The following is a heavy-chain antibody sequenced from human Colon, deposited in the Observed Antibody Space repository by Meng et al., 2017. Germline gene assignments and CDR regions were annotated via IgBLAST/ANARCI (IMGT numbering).Heavy chain of an antibody. CDR2: TYYRSKWYN. V-gene: IGHV6-1*01. Sequence: QVQLQQSGPGLVKPSQTLSLTCVISGDSVSSNTAAWNWIRQSPSRGLEWLGRTYYRSKWYNEYAVSVKSRMTFNADTSKNQVSLQVNSVTPEDTAVYYCARDHGYSYGLPLDYWGQGNLVTVSS. D-gene: IGHD5-18*01. CDR3: ARDHGYSYGLPLDY. J-gene: IGHJ4*02. CDR1: GDSVSSNTAA.